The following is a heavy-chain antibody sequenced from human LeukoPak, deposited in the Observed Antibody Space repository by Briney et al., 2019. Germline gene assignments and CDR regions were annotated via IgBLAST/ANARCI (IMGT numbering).Heavy chain of an antibody. CDR3: VRDGGLEGDAFDI. CDR2: ISGSGSAK. V-gene: IGHV3-48*03. Sequence: GASLRLSCTASGFTFSTYEMNWVRQALGKGLEWVSYISGSGSAKHYADSVKGRFTISRDNAKNSLYLQMNSLRADDTAVYYCVRDGGLEGDAFDIWGQGTMVTVSS. CDR1: GFTFSTYE. D-gene: IGHD1-1*01. J-gene: IGHJ3*02.